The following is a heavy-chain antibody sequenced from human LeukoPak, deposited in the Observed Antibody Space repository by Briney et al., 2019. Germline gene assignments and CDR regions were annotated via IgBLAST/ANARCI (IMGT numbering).Heavy chain of an antibody. V-gene: IGHV3-74*01. D-gene: IGHD2-15*01. CDR1: GFDFSNYW. CDR2: INIDGSST. Sequence: GGSLRLSCTVSGFDFSNYWMHWVRQGPGKGLLWVARINIDGSSTSYADSAKGRFTISRDNSKNTLYMQMNSLRAEDTAVYYCAKDKEDIVGVVAANPFFDYWGQGTLVTVSS. J-gene: IGHJ4*02. CDR3: AKDKEDIVGVVAANPFFDY.